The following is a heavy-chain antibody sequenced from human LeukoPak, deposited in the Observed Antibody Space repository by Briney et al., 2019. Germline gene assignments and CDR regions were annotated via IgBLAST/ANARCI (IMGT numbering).Heavy chain of an antibody. Sequence: HRASVKASCKASGYTFTSYDINWVRQATGQGLEWMGWMNPNSGNTGYAQKFQGRVTMTRNTSISTAYMELSSLRSEDTAVYYCARGRWELLHYYYYGMDVWGQGTTVTVSS. CDR3: ARGRWELLHYYYYGMDV. D-gene: IGHD1-26*01. CDR1: GYTFTSYD. CDR2: MNPNSGNT. V-gene: IGHV1-8*01. J-gene: IGHJ6*02.